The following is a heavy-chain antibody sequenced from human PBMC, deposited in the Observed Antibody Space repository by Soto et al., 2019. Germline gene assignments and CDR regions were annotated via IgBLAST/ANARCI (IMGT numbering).Heavy chain of an antibody. CDR1: GGSISSGGYY. Sequence: PSETLSLTCTVSGGSISSGGYYWSWLRQHPGKGLEWIGYIYYSGSTYYNPSLKSRVTISVDTSKNQFSLKLSSVTAADTAVSYCAREKVDVSLGGQPVDYWGQGTRVTVAS. V-gene: IGHV4-31*03. D-gene: IGHD3-16*02. J-gene: IGHJ4*02. CDR3: AREKVDVSLGGQPVDY. CDR2: IYYSGST.